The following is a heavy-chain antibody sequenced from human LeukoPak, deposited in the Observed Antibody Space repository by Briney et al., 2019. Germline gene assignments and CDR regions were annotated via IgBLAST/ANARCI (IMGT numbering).Heavy chain of an antibody. CDR1: GYTFTGYY. CDR2: INPNSGGT. D-gene: IGHD3-3*01. V-gene: IGHV1-2*06. CDR3: AREGDFWSGSDY. Sequence: ASVKVSCKASGYTFTGYYMHWVRQAPGQGLEWMGRINPNSGGTNYAQKFQGRVTMTRDTSISTAYMELSRLRSDDTAVYYCAREGDFWSGSDYWGQGTLVTVSS. J-gene: IGHJ4*02.